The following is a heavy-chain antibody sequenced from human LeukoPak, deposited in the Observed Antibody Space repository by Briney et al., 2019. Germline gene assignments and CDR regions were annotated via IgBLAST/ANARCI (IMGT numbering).Heavy chain of an antibody. Sequence: GGSLRLSCAASGFTFSSYGMGWVRQAPGKGLEWVSSISGGGDGTYYADSVKGRFTISRDNSKNTLFLQMNSLRGEDTAVYYCAKDRTGTTGWDWLDPWGQGTLVTVSS. V-gene: IGHV3-23*01. CDR1: GFTFSSYG. J-gene: IGHJ5*02. D-gene: IGHD1-1*01. CDR2: ISGGGDGT. CDR3: AKDRTGTTGWDWLDP.